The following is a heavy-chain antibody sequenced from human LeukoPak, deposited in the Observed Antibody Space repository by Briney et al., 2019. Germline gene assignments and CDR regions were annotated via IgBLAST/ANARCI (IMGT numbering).Heavy chain of an antibody. Sequence: GASVKVSCKVSGYTLTELSMHWVRQAPGKGLEGMGGFDPEDGETIYAQKFQGRVTMTRDMSTSTVYMELSSLRSEDTAVYYCARGVGELSGGRDFDYWGQGTLVTVSS. CDR3: ARGVGELSGGRDFDY. V-gene: IGHV1-24*01. J-gene: IGHJ4*02. CDR1: GYTLTELS. CDR2: FDPEDGET. D-gene: IGHD3-10*01.